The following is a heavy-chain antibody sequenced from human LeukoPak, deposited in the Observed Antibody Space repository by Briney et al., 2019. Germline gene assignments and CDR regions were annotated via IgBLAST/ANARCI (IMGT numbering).Heavy chain of an antibody. CDR1: GFTFSSYS. D-gene: IGHD2-15*01. V-gene: IGHV3-48*02. Sequence: GGSLRLSCAASGFTFSSYSLNWVRQAPGKGLEWVSYITASGGTIYYADSVKGRFTISRDNAKNSLSLQMNSLRDEDTAVYYCERGGGVRAAWIDYWGQGTLITVSS. J-gene: IGHJ4*02. CDR2: ITASGGTI. CDR3: ERGGGVRAAWIDY.